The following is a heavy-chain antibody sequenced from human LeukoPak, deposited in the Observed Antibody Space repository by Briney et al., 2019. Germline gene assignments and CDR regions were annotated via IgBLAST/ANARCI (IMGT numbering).Heavy chain of an antibody. CDR1: GGSISSYS. D-gene: IGHD6-6*01. V-gene: IGHV4-30-2*01. CDR2: IYHSGST. Sequence: RASETLSLTCTVSGGSISSYSWSWIRQPPGKGLEWIGYIYHSGSTYYNPSLKSRVTISVDRSKNQFSLKLSSVTAADTAVYYCARGSDESATYYYYYGMDVWGQGTTVTVSS. CDR3: ARGSDESATYYYYYGMDV. J-gene: IGHJ6*02.